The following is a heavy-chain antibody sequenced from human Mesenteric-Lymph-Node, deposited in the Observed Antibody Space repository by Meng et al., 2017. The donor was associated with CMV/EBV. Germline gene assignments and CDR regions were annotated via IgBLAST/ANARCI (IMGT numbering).Heavy chain of an antibody. V-gene: IGHV1-2*02. CDR2: INPNNGAI. J-gene: IGHJ6*02. CDR3: AKVFRSAHGLEV. D-gene: IGHD2-8*01. CDR1: GYTFTDFY. Sequence: ASVKVSCKTSGYTFTDFYLHWVRQAPGQGLEWVAYINPNNGAINYAQTFQGRVTLTTDPSISTAYMQLSGLKSDDTAVYCCAKVFRSAHGLEVWGQGTTVTVSS.